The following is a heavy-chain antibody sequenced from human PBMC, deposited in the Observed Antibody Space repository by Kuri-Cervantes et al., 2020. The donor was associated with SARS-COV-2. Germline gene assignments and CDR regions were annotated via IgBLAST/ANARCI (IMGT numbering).Heavy chain of an antibody. V-gene: IGHV1-69*13. D-gene: IGHD4-17*01. Sequence: SVKVSCKASGGTFSSYAISWVRQAPGQGLEWMGGIIPIFGTANYAQKFQGRVTITADESTSIAYMELRSLRSDDTAIYYCAGGFDYGDYPYYYGMDVWGQGTTVTVSS. CDR1: GGTFSSYA. CDR3: AGGFDYGDYPYYYGMDV. J-gene: IGHJ6*02. CDR2: IIPIFGTA.